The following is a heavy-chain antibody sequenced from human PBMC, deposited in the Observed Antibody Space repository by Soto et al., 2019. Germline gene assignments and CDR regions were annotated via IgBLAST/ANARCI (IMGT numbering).Heavy chain of an antibody. CDR3: ARDSARLIVLVPAPMGFAP. CDR2: ISYDGSNK. CDR1: GFTFSSYA. Sequence: HPGGSLRLSCAASGFTFSSYAMHWVRQAPGKGLEWVAVISYDGSNKYYADSVKGRFTISRDNSKNTLYLQMNSLRAEDTAVYYCARDSARLIVLVPAPMGFAPWGQGTLVTVSS. D-gene: IGHD2-2*01. V-gene: IGHV3-30-3*01. J-gene: IGHJ5*02.